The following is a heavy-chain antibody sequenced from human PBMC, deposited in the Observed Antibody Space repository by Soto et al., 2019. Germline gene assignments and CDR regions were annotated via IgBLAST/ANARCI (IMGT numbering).Heavy chain of an antibody. CDR1: GGTFVRHV. V-gene: IGHV1-69*09. CDR3: ATPACAATWCTPSHNLDH. Sequence: QVQLVQSGAEVKKPESSVKVSCKTSGGTFVRHVISWVRQAPGQGPEWMGKINPLSGISNYAQKFQDRVTFTADTDSSTAYMELSSLRSDDTAVYYCATPACAATWCTPSHNLDHWGQGTLLTVSS. D-gene: IGHD2-2*01. CDR2: INPLSGIS. J-gene: IGHJ4*02.